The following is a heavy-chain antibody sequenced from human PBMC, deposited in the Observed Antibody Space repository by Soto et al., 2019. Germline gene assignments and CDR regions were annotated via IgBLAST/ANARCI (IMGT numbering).Heavy chain of an antibody. CDR3: ARHVGSSWYFLLDY. V-gene: IGHV1-69*02. J-gene: IGHJ4*02. CDR2: IIPILGIA. CDR1: GGTFSSYT. Sequence: QVQLVQSGAEVKKPGSSVKVSCKASGGTFSSYTISWVRQAPGQGLEWMGRIIPILGIANYAQKFQGRVTITADKSTSTAYMELSSLRSEDTAVYYCARHVGSSWYFLLDYWGQGTLVTVSS. D-gene: IGHD6-13*01.